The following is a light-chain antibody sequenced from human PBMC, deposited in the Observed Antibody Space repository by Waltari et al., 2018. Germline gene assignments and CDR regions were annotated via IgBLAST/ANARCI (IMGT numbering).Light chain of an antibody. Sequence: DIQMTQSPSTLSASVGDRVTITRRASQSIGSWLAWYQQKPGKAPKLLIYEATSLESGVPSRFSASGSGTEFTLTISSLQPDDFATYYCQRYNSYPITFGPGTKVDI. CDR3: QRYNSYPIT. CDR1: QSIGSW. V-gene: IGKV1-5*03. CDR2: EAT. J-gene: IGKJ3*01.